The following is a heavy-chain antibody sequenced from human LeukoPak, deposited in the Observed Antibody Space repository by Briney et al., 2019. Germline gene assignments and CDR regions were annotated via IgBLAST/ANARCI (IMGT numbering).Heavy chain of an antibody. V-gene: IGHV3-23*01. CDR3: AKDREGRSCCEPIDY. Sequence: GGSLRLSCAASGFTFSNYAMNWVRQAPGKGLEWVSALSGSGGSTHYADFVKGRFTISRDNSKNTLYLQMNSLRAEDTAVYYCAKDREGRSCCEPIDYWGQGTLVTVSS. D-gene: IGHD1-14*01. CDR2: LSGSGGST. J-gene: IGHJ4*02. CDR1: GFTFSNYA.